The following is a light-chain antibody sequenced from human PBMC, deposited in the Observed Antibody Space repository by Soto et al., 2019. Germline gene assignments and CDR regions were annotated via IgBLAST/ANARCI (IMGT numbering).Light chain of an antibody. Sequence: EIVMTQSPATLSVSPGERATLSCRASQSVSSNLAWYQQEPGQAPRLLIYGASTRATGIPARFSGSGSETEFTFSICSLQSEDSAVYYCQQYNNWPRTFGQGTKV. CDR3: QQYNNWPRT. J-gene: IGKJ1*01. V-gene: IGKV3-15*01. CDR1: QSVSSN. CDR2: GAS.